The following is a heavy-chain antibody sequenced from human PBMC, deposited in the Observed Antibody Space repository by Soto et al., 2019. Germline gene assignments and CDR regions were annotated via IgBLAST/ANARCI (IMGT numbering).Heavy chain of an antibody. CDR2: IYYSGST. CDR1: GGSVSSGSYY. D-gene: IGHD3-10*01. J-gene: IGHJ4*02. V-gene: IGHV4-61*01. Sequence: QVQLQESGPGLVKPSETLSLTCTVSGGSVSSGSYYWSWIRQPPGKGLEWIGYIYYSGSTNYNPSLKSRVTIVVDTSKTQFSLKLSSVTAADTAVYYCARFYGSGSYYNYLDYWGQGTLITVSS. CDR3: ARFYGSGSYYNYLDY.